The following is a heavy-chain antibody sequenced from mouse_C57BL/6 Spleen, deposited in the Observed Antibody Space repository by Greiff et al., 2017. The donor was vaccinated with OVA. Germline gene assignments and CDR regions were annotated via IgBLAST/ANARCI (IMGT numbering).Heavy chain of an antibody. V-gene: IGHV1-7*01. CDR3: ARGYVNY. CDR1: GYTFTSYW. Sequence: VQLQQSGAELAKPGASVKLSCKASGYTFTSYWMHWVKQRPGQGLEWIGYINPSSGYTKYNQKFKDKATLTADKYSSTAYMQLISRTYEDSAVYYCARGYVNYWGQGTTLTVSS. CDR2: INPSSGYT. D-gene: IGHD2-10*02. J-gene: IGHJ2*01.